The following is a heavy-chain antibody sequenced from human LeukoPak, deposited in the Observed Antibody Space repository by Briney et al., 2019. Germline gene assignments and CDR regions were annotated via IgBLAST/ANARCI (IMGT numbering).Heavy chain of an antibody. V-gene: IGHV3-23*01. Sequence: GGSLRLSCAASGFTLSSYAMSWVRQAPGKGLEWVSAISGSGGSTYYADSVKGRFTISRDNSKNTLYLQMNSLRAEDTAVYYCAKLLNKMTTVTTPADYWGQGTLVTVSS. D-gene: IGHD4-17*01. CDR1: GFTLSSYA. CDR2: ISGSGGST. J-gene: IGHJ4*02. CDR3: AKLLNKMTTVTTPADY.